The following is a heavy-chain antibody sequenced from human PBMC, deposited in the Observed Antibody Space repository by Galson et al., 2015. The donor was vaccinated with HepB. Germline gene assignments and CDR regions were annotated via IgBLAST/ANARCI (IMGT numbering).Heavy chain of an antibody. V-gene: IGHV3-30*03. D-gene: IGHD3-3*01. Sequence: SLRLSCAASGFTFSSYGMHWVRQAPGKGLEWVAVISYDGSNKYYADSVKGRFTISRDNSKDTLYLQMNSLRSEDTAVYYCATREWFGLNSDYYGMDVWGQGTTVTVSS. J-gene: IGHJ6*02. CDR1: GFTFSSYG. CDR2: ISYDGSNK. CDR3: ATREWFGLNSDYYGMDV.